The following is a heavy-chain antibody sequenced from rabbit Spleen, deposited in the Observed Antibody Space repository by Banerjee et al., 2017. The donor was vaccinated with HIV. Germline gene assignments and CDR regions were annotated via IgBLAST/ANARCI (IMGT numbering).Heavy chain of an antibody. J-gene: IGHJ4*01. Sequence: QEQLVESGGGLVQPEGSLTLTCKASGFSLSYNNVMCWVRQAPGKGLEWIGCINTSSGGAAYASWAKGRFTISKTSSTTVTLQMTSLTVADTATYFCARAGEGGDGYLNLWGPGTLVTVS. CDR1: GFSLSYNNV. CDR3: ARAGEGGDGYLNL. V-gene: IGHV1S45*01. CDR2: INTSSGGA. D-gene: IGHD5-1*01.